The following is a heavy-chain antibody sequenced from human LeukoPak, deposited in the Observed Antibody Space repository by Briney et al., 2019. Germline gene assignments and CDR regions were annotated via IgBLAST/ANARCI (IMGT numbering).Heavy chain of an antibody. CDR3: ARQIGDSNYGFDP. CDR1: GYSFTTYW. D-gene: IGHD4-11*01. V-gene: IGHV5-51*01. Sequence: GESLKISCKGSGYSFTTYWIGWVRQMSGKGLEWMGIIYPGDSDTRYSPSFQGQVTISADKSISTAYLQWSSLKASDTAMYYCARQIGDSNYGFDPWGQGTLVTVSS. CDR2: IYPGDSDT. J-gene: IGHJ5*02.